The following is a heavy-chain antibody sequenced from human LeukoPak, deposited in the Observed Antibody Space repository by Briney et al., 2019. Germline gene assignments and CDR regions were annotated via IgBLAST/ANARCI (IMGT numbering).Heavy chain of an antibody. J-gene: IGHJ6*03. V-gene: IGHV3-23*01. Sequence: QAGGSLRLSCAASGFTFSSYAMSWVRQAPGKGLEWVSAITGGGDSTYYADSVKGRFTISRDNSKDTLNLQMNSLRVEDTAVYYCAKGPARCYGPSCYYYYYMDVWGKGTTVTVSS. CDR3: AKGPARCYGPSCYYYYYMDV. CDR1: GFTFSSYA. D-gene: IGHD2-2*01. CDR2: ITGGGDST.